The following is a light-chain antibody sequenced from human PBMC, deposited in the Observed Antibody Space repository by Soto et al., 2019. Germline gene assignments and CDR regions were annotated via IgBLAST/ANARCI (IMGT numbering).Light chain of an antibody. CDR3: QQHNSYSWT. V-gene: IGKV1-5*01. J-gene: IGKJ1*01. Sequence: DIRMTQSPSTLSTSVGDRVTITCRASQNIRGWLAWYQQKPGKAPKLLIYDASTLESGVPSKFSGSGSGTEFTLTISSLQPDDFATYYCQQHNSYSWTFGQGTTVAIK. CDR1: QNIRGW. CDR2: DAS.